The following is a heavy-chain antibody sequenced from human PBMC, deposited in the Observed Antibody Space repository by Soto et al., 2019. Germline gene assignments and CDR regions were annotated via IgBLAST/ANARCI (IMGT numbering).Heavy chain of an antibody. Sequence: ASVKVSCKASGYTCNSYCISSVRQAPGQGLEWMGWISAYNDNTNYAQNLQGRVTMTTDTSTSTAYMELRSLRSDDTAVYYCARESPPADYWGQGTLVTVSS. J-gene: IGHJ4*02. CDR3: ARESPPADY. CDR1: GYTCNSYC. CDR2: ISAYNDNT. V-gene: IGHV1-18*01.